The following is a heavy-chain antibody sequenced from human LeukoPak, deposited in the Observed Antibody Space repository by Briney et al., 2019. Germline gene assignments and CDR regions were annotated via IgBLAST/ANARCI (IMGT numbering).Heavy chain of an antibody. D-gene: IGHD6-19*01. J-gene: IGHJ4*02. CDR3: ARDPYSSGWGPFDY. CDR2: ISYDGSNK. CDR1: GFXFSSYA. Sequence: GGSLRLSCAASGFXFSSYAIHWVRQAPGKGLEWVAVISYDGSNKYYADSVKGRFTISRDNSKNTLYLQMNSLRAEDTAVYYCARDPYSSGWGPFDYWGQGTLVTVSS. V-gene: IGHV3-30-3*01.